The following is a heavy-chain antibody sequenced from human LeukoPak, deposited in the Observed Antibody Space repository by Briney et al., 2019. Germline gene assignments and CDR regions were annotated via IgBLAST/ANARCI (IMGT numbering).Heavy chain of an antibody. CDR3: ARGGLYYYGSGNYYLDY. D-gene: IGHD3-10*01. J-gene: IGHJ4*02. CDR2: INSDGSST. Sequence: GGSLRLSCAASGFTFSSYWMHWVRQAPGKGLVWVSRINSDGSSTSYADSVKGRFTISRDNAKNTLYLQMNSLRAEDTAVYYCARGGLYYYGSGNYYLDYWGQGTLVTVSS. CDR1: GFTFSSYW. V-gene: IGHV3-74*01.